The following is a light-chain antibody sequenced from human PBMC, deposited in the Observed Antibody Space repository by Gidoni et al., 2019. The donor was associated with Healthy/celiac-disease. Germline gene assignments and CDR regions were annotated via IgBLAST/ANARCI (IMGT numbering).Light chain of an antibody. Sequence: DIQMPQSPSSLSASVADRVTITCRASQSISSYLNWYQQKPGKAPKLLIYAASSLQSGVPSRFSGSGSGTDFTLTISSLQPEDFATYYWQQSYSTRWTFGQGTKVEIK. CDR1: QSISSY. CDR3: QQSYSTRWT. V-gene: IGKV1-39*01. CDR2: AAS. J-gene: IGKJ1*01.